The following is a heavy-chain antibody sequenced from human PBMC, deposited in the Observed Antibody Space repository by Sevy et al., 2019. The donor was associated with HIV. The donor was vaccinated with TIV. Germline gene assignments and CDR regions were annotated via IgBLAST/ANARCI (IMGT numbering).Heavy chain of an antibody. Sequence: ASVKVSCKASGYNFINYGISWVRQAPGQGLAWVGGSSPFTGSPNYPQKLQDRGTVTTDTATNTAYMELRNLRSDDTAVYYCGKCTLWVYDPTNRKCGMDVWGQGTTVTVSS. V-gene: IGHV1-18*01. CDR3: GKCTLWVYDPTNRKCGMDV. CDR1: GYNFINYG. CDR2: SSPFTGSP. D-gene: IGHD5-12*01. J-gene: IGHJ6*02.